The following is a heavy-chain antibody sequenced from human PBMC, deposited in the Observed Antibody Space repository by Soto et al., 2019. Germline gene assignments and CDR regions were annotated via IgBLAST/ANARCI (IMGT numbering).Heavy chain of an antibody. CDR2: IYYSGST. J-gene: IGHJ4*02. CDR1: GGSISSYY. D-gene: IGHD3-9*01. Sequence: SETLSLTCTVSGGSISSYYWSWIRQPPGKGLEWIGYIYYSGSTNYNPSLKSRVTISVDTSKNQFSLKLSSVTAADTAVYYCASLDILTGYNRYFDYWGQGTLVTVSS. V-gene: IGHV4-59*01. CDR3: ASLDILTGYNRYFDY.